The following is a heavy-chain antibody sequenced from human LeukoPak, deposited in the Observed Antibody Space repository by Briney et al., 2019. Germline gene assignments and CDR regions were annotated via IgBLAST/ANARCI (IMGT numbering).Heavy chain of an antibody. D-gene: IGHD5-18*01. J-gene: IGHJ4*02. CDR2: ISYDGSNK. V-gene: IGHV3-30*03. CDR3: ARVSPAILTYGYFKAPFEIDY. CDR1: GFTFSSYG. Sequence: GRSLGLSCAASGFTFSSYGMHWVRQAPGKGLEWVAVISYDGSNKYYADSVKGRFTISRDNSKNTLYLQMNSLRAEDTAVYYCARVSPAILTYGYFKAPFEIDYWGQGTLVTVSS.